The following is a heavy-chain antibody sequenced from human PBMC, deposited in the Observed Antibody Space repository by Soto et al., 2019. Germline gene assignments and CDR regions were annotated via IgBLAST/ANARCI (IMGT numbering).Heavy chain of an antibody. Sequence: PSETLSLTCTVSGGSISSYYWNWIRQPPGKGLEWIGYIYYSGSTNYNPSLKSRVTISVDTSKNQFSLILTSVTAADTAVYYCVRRSYVSAIDYWGQGTLVTVSS. D-gene: IGHD3-10*02. V-gene: IGHV4-59*08. CDR3: VRRSYVSAIDY. CDR2: IYYSGST. J-gene: IGHJ4*02. CDR1: GGSISSYY.